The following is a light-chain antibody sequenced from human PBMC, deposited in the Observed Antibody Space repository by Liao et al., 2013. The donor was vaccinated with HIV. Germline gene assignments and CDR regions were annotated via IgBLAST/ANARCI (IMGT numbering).Light chain of an antibody. J-gene: IGLJ2*01. V-gene: IGLV3-21*01. Sequence: SYELTQPPSVSVAPGKTARITCGGTNIGSKSVHWYQQKPGQAPVLVIYYDSDPPSGIPERFSGSTSGNTATLTISRVAAGDEADYYCQVWDRSSDHVVFGGGTKLTVL. CDR3: QVWDRSSDHVV. CDR2: YDS. CDR1: NIGSKS.